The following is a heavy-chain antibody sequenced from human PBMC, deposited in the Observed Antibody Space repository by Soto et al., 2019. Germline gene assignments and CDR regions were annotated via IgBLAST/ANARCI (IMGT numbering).Heavy chain of an antibody. D-gene: IGHD3-10*01. Sequence: PSETLSLTCTVSGGSISSINFHWAWIRQPPGKGLEWIGNIYYSGSPYYNPSLKSRVTMSVDTSKNQFSLKLSSVTAADTAVYYCARHEVLRGAIIVFRKFDYWGQGALVTVSS. V-gene: IGHV4-39*01. CDR1: GGSISSINFH. CDR3: ARHEVLRGAIIVFRKFDY. J-gene: IGHJ4*02. CDR2: IYYSGSP.